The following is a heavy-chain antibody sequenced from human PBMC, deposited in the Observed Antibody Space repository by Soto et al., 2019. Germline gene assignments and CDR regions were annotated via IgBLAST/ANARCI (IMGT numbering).Heavy chain of an antibody. D-gene: IGHD2-21*02. J-gene: IGHJ4*02. Sequence: ASVKVSCKASGYTFISYGISWVRQAPGQGLEWMGWISGYNGNTNYAQNLQGRVTMTTDTSTSTAYMELRSLRSDDTAVYYCARDPLTRRVVVTSGYSFDYWGQGTLVTVSS. CDR3: ARDPLTRRVVVTSGYSFDY. CDR2: ISGYNGNT. V-gene: IGHV1-18*04. CDR1: GYTFISYG.